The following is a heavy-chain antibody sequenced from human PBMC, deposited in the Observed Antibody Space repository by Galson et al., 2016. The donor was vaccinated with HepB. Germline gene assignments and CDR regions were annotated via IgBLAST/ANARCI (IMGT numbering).Heavy chain of an antibody. J-gene: IGHJ5*02. CDR1: GYTFISYG. CDR2: ISANNGDT. V-gene: IGHV1-18*01. Sequence: SVKVSCEASGYTFISYGINWVRQAPGQGLEWMGWISANNGDTKYAQKFQDRVTMSTNTSTNTAYMELRSPRSDDTAVYYCARDLIPPYYDFWSGSDPWGQGTLVTVSS. CDR3: ARDLIPPYYDFWSGSDP. D-gene: IGHD3-3*01.